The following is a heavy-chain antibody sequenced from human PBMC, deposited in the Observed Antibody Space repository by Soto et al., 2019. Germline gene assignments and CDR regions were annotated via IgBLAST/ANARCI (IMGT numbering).Heavy chain of an antibody. CDR1: GFTFSSYG. Sequence: GGSLRLSCAASGFTFSSYGMHWVRQAPGKGLEWVAVISYDGSNKYYADSVKGRFTISRDNSKNTLYLQMNSLRAEDTAVYYCAKDLLVAGGWNGMDVWGKGTTVTVSS. CDR2: ISYDGSNK. V-gene: IGHV3-30*18. D-gene: IGHD6-6*01. CDR3: AKDLLVAGGWNGMDV. J-gene: IGHJ6*03.